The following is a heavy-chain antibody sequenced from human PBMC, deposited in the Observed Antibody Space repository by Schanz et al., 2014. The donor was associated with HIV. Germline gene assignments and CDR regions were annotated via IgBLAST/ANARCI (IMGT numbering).Heavy chain of an antibody. CDR2: INWNGDTT. CDR3: AKSVVSDWDDAEYYYGMDV. V-gene: IGHV3-74*02. J-gene: IGHJ6*02. Sequence: EVQLLESGGGLVQPGGSLRLSCAASGFTFSNDWMHWVRQAPGKGLVWVSLINWNGDTTKYADAVKGRFYISRDNSKNSLYLEMKSLRAEDPSFYYCAKSVVSDWDDAEYYYGMDVWGQGPTVTVSS. D-gene: IGHD1-1*01. CDR1: GFTFSNDW.